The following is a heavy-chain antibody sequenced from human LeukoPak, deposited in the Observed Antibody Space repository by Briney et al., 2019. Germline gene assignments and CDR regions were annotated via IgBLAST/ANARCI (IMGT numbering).Heavy chain of an antibody. CDR1: GFTFSTYA. J-gene: IGHJ3*02. D-gene: IGHD2-15*01. V-gene: IGHV3-23*01. CDR2: ISGNGGST. CDR3: AKEGYCSGGTCYLGAFDI. Sequence: GGSLRLSCAASGFTFSTYAMSWVRQAPGKGLEWVSAISGNGGSTYYADSVEGRFTISRDNSKNTLYLQMNSLRAEDTALYYCAKEGYCSGGTCYLGAFDIWGQGTVVTVSS.